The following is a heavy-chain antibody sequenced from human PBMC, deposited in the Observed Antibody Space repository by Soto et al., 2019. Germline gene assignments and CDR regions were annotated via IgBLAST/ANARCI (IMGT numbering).Heavy chain of an antibody. CDR3: AKDNYDIWTGYPY. Sequence: GGSLRLSCAASGFTVSSYAMSWVRQAPGKGLEWVSAISGSGGSTYYADSVKGRFTISRDNSKNTLYLKMNSLRAEDTAVYYCAKDNYDIWTGYPYWGQGTLVTVSS. D-gene: IGHD3-9*01. CDR1: GFTVSSYA. V-gene: IGHV3-23*01. J-gene: IGHJ4*02. CDR2: ISGSGGST.